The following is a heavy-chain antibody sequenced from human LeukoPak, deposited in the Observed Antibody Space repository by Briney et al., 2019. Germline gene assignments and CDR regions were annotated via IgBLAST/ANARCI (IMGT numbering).Heavy chain of an antibody. V-gene: IGHV7-4-1*02. CDR2: IDTNTGNP. Sequence: AASVKVSCKASGYNFTNYTVNWVRQAPGQGLEWMGWIDTNTGNPTYVQGFTGRFVFSSDTSVSTTYLQINSLKAEDTAVYYRARGHDTTGYFAFWGQGTLVTVSS. CDR3: ARGHDTTGYFAF. CDR1: GYNFTNYT. J-gene: IGHJ4*02. D-gene: IGHD3-22*01.